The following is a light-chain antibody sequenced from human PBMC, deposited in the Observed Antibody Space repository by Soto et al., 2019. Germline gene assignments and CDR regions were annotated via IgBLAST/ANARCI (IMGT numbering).Light chain of an antibody. CDR2: WAS. V-gene: IGKV4-1*01. CDR1: QSVLYSSNNKNY. J-gene: IGKJ4*01. CDR3: QQYYSTPLT. Sequence: DIVMTQSPDSLAVSLGKRATINCKSSQSVLYSSNNKNYLAWYHQKPGQPPKLLIYWASTRESGVPDRFSGSGSGTDFTLTISSLQAEDVAVYYCQQYYSTPLTFGGGTKVEIK.